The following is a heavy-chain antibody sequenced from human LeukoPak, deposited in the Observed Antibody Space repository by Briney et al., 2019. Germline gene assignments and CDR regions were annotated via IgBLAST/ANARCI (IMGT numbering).Heavy chain of an antibody. D-gene: IGHD3-22*01. CDR2: IYYSGST. CDR3: ARDRVLTGTYYYDSSGPYDAFDI. CDR1: GGSISSYY. J-gene: IGHJ3*02. Sequence: PSETLSLTCTVSGGSISSYYWSWIRQPPGKGLEWIGYIYYSGSTNYNPSFKSRVTISVDTSKNQFSLKLSSVTAADTAVYYCARDRVLTGTYYYDSSGPYDAFDIWGQGTMVTVSS. V-gene: IGHV4-59*01.